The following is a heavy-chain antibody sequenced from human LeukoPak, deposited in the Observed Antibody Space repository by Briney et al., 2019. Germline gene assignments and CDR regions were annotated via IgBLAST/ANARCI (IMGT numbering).Heavy chain of an antibody. CDR2: VYSSGSN. D-gene: IGHD3-22*01. J-gene: IGHJ6*03. V-gene: IGHV4-59*11. Sequence: PSETLSLTGTVSRGTISSHYWSWIRQPPGKGLEWIGYVYSSGSNTYNPSPKSGVIISLDTSKNPFSLRLSSVTAADTAVYYCARALTYYYDSSGYYKRYFYYHMDGWGRGTTVTVSS. CDR3: ARALTYYYDSSGYYKRYFYYHMDG. CDR1: RGTISSHY.